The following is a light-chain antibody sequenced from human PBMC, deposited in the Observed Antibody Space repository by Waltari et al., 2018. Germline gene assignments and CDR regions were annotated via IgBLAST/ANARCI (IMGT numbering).Light chain of an antibody. J-gene: IGKJ3*01. CDR3: QQYFSSPLS. Sequence: DIVMTQSPDSLSVSLGERATINCKSSLSILHSSQNKNYLAWYQQKSGQSPKLLIYGASTRESGVPDRFSGSGSGTDFTLTISGLQAEDVAVYYCQQYFSSPLSFGPGTKVDIK. V-gene: IGKV4-1*01. CDR1: LSILHSSQNKNY. CDR2: GAS.